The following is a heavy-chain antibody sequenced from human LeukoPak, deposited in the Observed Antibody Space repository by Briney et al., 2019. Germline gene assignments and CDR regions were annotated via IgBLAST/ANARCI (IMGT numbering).Heavy chain of an antibody. V-gene: IGHV4-34*01. Sequence: SETLSLTCAVYGGSFSGYYWSWIRQPPGKGLEWIGEINHSGSTNYNPTLKSRVTISVDTSKNQFSLKLSSVTAADTAVYYCARGPWKSGGSCYSYWGQGTLLTVSS. CDR1: GGSFSGYY. CDR2: INHSGST. CDR3: ARGPWKSGGSCYSY. J-gene: IGHJ4*02. D-gene: IGHD2-15*01.